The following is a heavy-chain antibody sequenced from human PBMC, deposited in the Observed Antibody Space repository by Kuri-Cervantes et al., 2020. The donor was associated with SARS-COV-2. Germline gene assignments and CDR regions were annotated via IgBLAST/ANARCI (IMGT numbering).Heavy chain of an antibody. V-gene: IGHV1-69*13. D-gene: IGHD2/OR15-2a*01. CDR3: ARGFYFFSGYYYYGMDV. Sequence: SVKVSCKASGGTFSSYAISWVRQAPGQGLEWMGGIIPIFGTANYAQKFQGRVTITADESTSTAYMELSSLRSEDTAVYYCARGFYFFSGYYYYGMDVWGQGTTVTVSS. CDR2: IIPIFGTA. CDR1: GGTFSSYA. J-gene: IGHJ6*02.